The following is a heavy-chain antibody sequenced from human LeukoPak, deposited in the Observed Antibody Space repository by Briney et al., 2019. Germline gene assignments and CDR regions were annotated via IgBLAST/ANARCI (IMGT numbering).Heavy chain of an antibody. V-gene: IGHV6-1*01. J-gene: IGHJ2*01. CDR3: AKTVAGYWYFDL. CDR2: TYYRSKWYN. D-gene: IGHD6-19*01. CDR1: GDSVSSNSAA. Sequence: SQTLSLTCAISGDSVSSNSAAWNWIRQSPSRGLEWLGRTYYRSKWYNDYAVSVKSRITINPDTSKNQFSLKLNSVTAADTAVYYCAKTVAGYWYFDLWGRGTLVTVSS.